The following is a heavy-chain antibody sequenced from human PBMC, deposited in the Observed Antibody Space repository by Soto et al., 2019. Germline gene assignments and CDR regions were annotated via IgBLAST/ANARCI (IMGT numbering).Heavy chain of an antibody. V-gene: IGHV4-61*03. J-gene: IGHJ5*02. CDR1: GASVSSGTYC. CDR2: IYYTWST. CDR3: ARGAGFSYASTWFDI. Sequence: QVQLQESGPGLVKPSETLSLTCTVFGASVSSGTYCWSWIRQAPGKGLEWVGHIYYTWSTNYNPSLNNRVTISVDTSKNHFSLQLTSVTAADTAVYYCARGAGFSYASTWFDIWGQGTLVTVSS. D-gene: IGHD5-18*01.